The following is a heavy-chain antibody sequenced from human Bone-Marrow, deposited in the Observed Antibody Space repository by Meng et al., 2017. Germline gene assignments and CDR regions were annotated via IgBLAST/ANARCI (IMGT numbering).Heavy chain of an antibody. CDR3: ARGYGIVGANLGLYYFDY. CDR1: GGSFSGYY. D-gene: IGHD1-26*01. CDR2: INHSGST. V-gene: IGHV4-34*01. Sequence: QGELQQVGPGLLKPSETLSPTCAVYGGSFSGYYWSWIRQPPGKGLEWIGEINHSGSTNYNPSLKSRVTISVDTSKNQFSLKLSSVTAADTAVYYCARGYGIVGANLGLYYFDYWGQGTLVTVSS. J-gene: IGHJ4*02.